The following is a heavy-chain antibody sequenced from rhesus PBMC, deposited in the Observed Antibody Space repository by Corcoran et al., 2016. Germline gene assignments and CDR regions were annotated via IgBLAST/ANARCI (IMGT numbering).Heavy chain of an antibody. V-gene: IGHV4-106*01. D-gene: IGHD3-34*01. Sequence: QVQLQESGPGLVKPSETLSLTCAVSGGSISDDYYWSWIRQPPGKGLEWIGYIYGSGGGTNYNPSLKYRVTISIDTSKNQFSLKLSSVTAADTAVYYCARDLGGFDYWCQGVLVTVSS. CDR1: GGSISDDYY. CDR2: IYGSGGGT. J-gene: IGHJ4*01. CDR3: ARDLGGFDY.